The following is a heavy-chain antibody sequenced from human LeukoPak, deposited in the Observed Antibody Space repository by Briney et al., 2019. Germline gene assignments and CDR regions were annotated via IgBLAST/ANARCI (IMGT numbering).Heavy chain of an antibody. D-gene: IGHD5-12*01. CDR2: IYHSGST. Sequence: SETLSLTCAVSGGSISSSNWWSWVSQPPGKGLEWIGEIYHSGSTNYNPSLKTPVTISVDKSKNQFSLKLSSVTAADTAVYYCARGLRYFAYWGQGTLVTVSS. CDR3: ARGLRYFAY. V-gene: IGHV4-4*02. J-gene: IGHJ4*02. CDR1: GGSISSSNW.